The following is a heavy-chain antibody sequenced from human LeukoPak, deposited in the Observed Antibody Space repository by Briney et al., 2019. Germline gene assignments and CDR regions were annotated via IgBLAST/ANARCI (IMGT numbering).Heavy chain of an antibody. CDR2: INYTGST. Sequence: SETLSLTCAVYGGSFSGYYWSWIRQPPGKGLEWIGDINYTGSTNYNPSLKSRVTISVDTSKNQFSLRLTSVTAADTAVYFCARGSGFLGSWGQGTLVTVSS. D-gene: IGHD3-3*01. V-gene: IGHV4-34*01. J-gene: IGHJ4*02. CDR1: GGSFSGYY. CDR3: ARGSGFLGS.